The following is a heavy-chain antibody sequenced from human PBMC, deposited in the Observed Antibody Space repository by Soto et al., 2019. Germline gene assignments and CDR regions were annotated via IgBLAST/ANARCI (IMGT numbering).Heavy chain of an antibody. Sequence: QVHLVQSGAEVRKPGASVKVSCKASAYTFSSYAMHWVCQAPGQRLEWMGWINAGYGNTKSSQKFQDRVTISRDTSASTAYMELTSLRSEDTAVYYCARDIGDGTFDFWGEGTLVTVSS. CDR2: INAGYGNT. CDR1: AYTFSSYA. CDR3: ARDIGDGTFDF. D-gene: IGHD1-1*01. V-gene: IGHV1-3*01. J-gene: IGHJ4*02.